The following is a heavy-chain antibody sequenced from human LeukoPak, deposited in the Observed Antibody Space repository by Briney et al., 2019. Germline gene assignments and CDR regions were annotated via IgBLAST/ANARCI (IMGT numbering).Heavy chain of an antibody. CDR3: ATTYYYDSSGYYSYYFDY. V-gene: IGHV1-69*05. D-gene: IGHD3-22*01. CDR2: IIPIFGTA. Sequence: SVKVSCKAPGGTFSSYAISWVRQAPGQGLEWMGGIIPIFGTANYAQKFQGRVTITTDESTSTAYMELSSLRSEDTAVYYCATTYYYDSSGYYSYYFDYWGQGTLVTVSP. CDR1: GGTFSSYA. J-gene: IGHJ4*02.